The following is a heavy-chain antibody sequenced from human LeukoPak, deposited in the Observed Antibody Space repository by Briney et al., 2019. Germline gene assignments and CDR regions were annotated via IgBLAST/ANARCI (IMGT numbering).Heavy chain of an antibody. CDR2: IYYTGST. CDR1: GSSISSYY. CDR3: ARQDSGTYLNPLDI. Sequence: SETLSLTCIVSGSSISSYYWSWIRQPPGKGLEWIGYIYYTGSTNYNPSLKSRVTISVDTSKNQLSLKLRSVTAAGTAVYYCARQDSGTYLNPLDIWGQGTVVTVSS. D-gene: IGHD1-26*01. V-gene: IGHV4-59*08. J-gene: IGHJ3*02.